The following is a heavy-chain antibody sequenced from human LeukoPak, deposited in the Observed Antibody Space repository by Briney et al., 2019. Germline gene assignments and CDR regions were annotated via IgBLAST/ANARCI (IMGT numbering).Heavy chain of an antibody. CDR2: FNPNSNRA. J-gene: IGHJ3*02. CDR1: VYTFTSYD. Sequence: ASVKVSCTASVYTFTSYDINWVRQTPGQGLEWMGWFNPNSNRAGYAQNFQGRVTITGDTSMTTAYMELTSLRSEDTAVYYCARVISGFWTGYYDPFDIWGQGTMVTVSS. D-gene: IGHD3/OR15-3a*01. V-gene: IGHV1-8*03. CDR3: ARVISGFWTGYYDPFDI.